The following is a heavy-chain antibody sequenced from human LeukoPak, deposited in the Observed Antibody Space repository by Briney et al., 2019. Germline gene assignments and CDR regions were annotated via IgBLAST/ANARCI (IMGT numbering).Heavy chain of an antibody. CDR2: IAHHGSNK. CDR1: GFTFSSYA. CDR3: AKDGSWSCTD. J-gene: IGHJ4*02. D-gene: IGHD2-8*02. V-gene: IGHV3-30*02. Sequence: GASLRLSCAASGFTFSSYAMHWVRQRPGKGLEWVAYIAHHGSNKYYAHSVKGRFTISRDNSKRTLYLQMNNLRADDTAVYYCAKDGSWSCTDWGQGALVTVSS.